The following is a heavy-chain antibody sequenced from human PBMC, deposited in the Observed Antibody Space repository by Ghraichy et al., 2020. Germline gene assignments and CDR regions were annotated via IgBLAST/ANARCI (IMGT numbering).Heavy chain of an antibody. CDR1: GFSFSSYS. V-gene: IGHV3-21*01. CDR2: ISGSSSYI. CDR3: ARDPYYYDSSGHY. J-gene: IGHJ4*02. D-gene: IGHD3-22*01. Sequence: GGSLRLSCAASGFSFSSYSMNWVRQAPGKGLEWVSSISGSSSYIYYVDSVKGRFTISRDNAQNSLYLQMDSLRAEDTAVYYCARDPYYYDSSGHYWGQGTLVTVSS.